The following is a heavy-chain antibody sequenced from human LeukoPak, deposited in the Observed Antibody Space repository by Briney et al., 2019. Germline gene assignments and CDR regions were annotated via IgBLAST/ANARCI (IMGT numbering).Heavy chain of an antibody. J-gene: IGHJ4*02. Sequence: ASVKVPCKASGYTFASYDINWVRQATGQGLEWMGWMNPNSGSTGYAQKFQGRVTITRNTSISTAYMELSGLRSEDTAVYYCARGRSTGYPYYFEYWGQGTLVTVSS. CDR2: MNPNSGST. CDR3: ARGRSTGYPYYFEY. CDR1: GYTFASYD. V-gene: IGHV1-8*03. D-gene: IGHD5-12*01.